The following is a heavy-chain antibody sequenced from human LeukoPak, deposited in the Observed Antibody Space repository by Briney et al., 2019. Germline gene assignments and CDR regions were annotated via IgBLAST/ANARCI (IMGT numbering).Heavy chain of an antibody. CDR2: ISPGGGTT. Sequence: GGSLRLSCGVSGFAFGSEAMSWVRQSPARGLEWVASISPGGGTTYYADSVKGRFTISRDNAKNSLYLQKNSLRAEDTAVYYCASPSGSLDYWGQGTLVTVSS. J-gene: IGHJ4*02. CDR3: ASPSGSLDY. V-gene: IGHV3-23*01. D-gene: IGHD1-26*01. CDR1: GFAFGSEA.